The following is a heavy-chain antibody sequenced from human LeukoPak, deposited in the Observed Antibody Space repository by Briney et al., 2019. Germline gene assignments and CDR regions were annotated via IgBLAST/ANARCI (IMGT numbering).Heavy chain of an antibody. CDR3: ARVRRSYWIQLWLGWFDP. J-gene: IGHJ5*02. CDR2: INHSGST. Sequence: PSETLSLTCAVYGGSFSGYYWSWIRQPPGKGLEWIGEINHSGSTNYKSSLKSRVTISVDTSKSQFSLKLSSVTAANTAVYYCARVRRSYWIQLWLGWFDPWGQGTLVTVPS. D-gene: IGHD5-18*01. CDR1: GGSFSGYY. V-gene: IGHV4-34*01.